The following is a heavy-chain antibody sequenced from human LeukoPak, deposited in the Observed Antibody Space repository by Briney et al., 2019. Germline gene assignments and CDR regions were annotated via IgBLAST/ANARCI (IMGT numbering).Heavy chain of an antibody. CDR1: GGSFSGYY. CDR3: ARGARDIVVVPAAKRWFDP. D-gene: IGHD2-2*01. J-gene: IGHJ5*02. Sequence: SETLSLTCAVYGGSFSGYYWSWIRQPPGKGLEWIGEINHSGSTNYNPSLKSRVTISVDTSKNQFSLKLSSVTAADTAVYYCARGARDIVVVPAAKRWFDPWGQGTLVTVSS. CDR2: INHSGST. V-gene: IGHV4-34*01.